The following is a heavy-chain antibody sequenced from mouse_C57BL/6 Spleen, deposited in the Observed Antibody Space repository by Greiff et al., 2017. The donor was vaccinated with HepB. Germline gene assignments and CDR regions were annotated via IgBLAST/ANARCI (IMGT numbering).Heavy chain of an antibody. V-gene: IGHV5-4*01. Sequence: EVHLVESGGGLVKPGGSLKLSCAASGFTFSSYAMSWVRQTPEKRLEWVATISDGGSYTYYPDNVKGRFTISRDNAKNNLYLQMSHLKSEDTAMYYCAREADYYGSRGLAWFAYWGQGTLVTVSA. CDR2: ISDGGSYT. J-gene: IGHJ3*01. CDR3: AREADYYGSRGLAWFAY. CDR1: GFTFSSYA. D-gene: IGHD1-1*01.